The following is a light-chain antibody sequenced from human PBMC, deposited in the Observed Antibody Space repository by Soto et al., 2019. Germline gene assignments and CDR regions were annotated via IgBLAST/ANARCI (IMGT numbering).Light chain of an antibody. V-gene: IGLV2-14*01. J-gene: IGLJ1*01. CDR3: SSYGSTTTLV. CDR1: SSDIGGYSY. CDR2: EVI. Sequence: QSALTQPASVSGSPGQSITVSCTGTSSDIGGYSYVSWYQHHPGKAPKLLIYEVINRPSGVSIRFSGSKSGNTASLTISGLQAEDEADYYCSSYGSTTTLVFGTGTKVTVL.